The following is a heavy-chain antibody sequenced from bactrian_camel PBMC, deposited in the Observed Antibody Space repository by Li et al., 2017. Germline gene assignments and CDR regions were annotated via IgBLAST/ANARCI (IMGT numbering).Heavy chain of an antibody. V-gene: IGHV3S55*01. D-gene: IGHD4*01. Sequence: QVQLVESGGGSEQAGGSLRLSCAFSGFTWGSYCMAWFRQASGKEREGVAVIDRDGTTAYADSVKGRFTISKDKDHVKNTLFLEMTNLKADDTAMYYCTADTVKASLATIAQFAAYEGHGTQVTVS. J-gene: IGHJ4*01. CDR2: IDRDGTT. CDR1: GFTWGSYC.